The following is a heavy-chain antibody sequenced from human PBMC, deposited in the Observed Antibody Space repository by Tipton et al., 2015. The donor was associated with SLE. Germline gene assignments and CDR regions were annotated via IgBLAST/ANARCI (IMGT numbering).Heavy chain of an antibody. CDR1: GGSMSTYY. CDR2: IYYSGST. Sequence: TLSLTCTVSGGSMSTYYWGWIRQPPGKGLEWIGYIYYSGSTNYNPSLKSRLTISIDRSKNQFSLKLNSVTAADTAVYFCARALAAFDIWGQGTMVTVSS. V-gene: IGHV4-59*12. CDR3: ARALAAFDI. J-gene: IGHJ3*02.